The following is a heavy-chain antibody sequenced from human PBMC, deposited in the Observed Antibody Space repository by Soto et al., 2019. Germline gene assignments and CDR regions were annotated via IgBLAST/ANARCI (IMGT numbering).Heavy chain of an antibody. CDR2: ISNTGGGT. Sequence: GGSLRLSCAASGFTFSSYAMNWVRQAPGKGLEWVSTISNTGGGTFYAGSVRGRFTISRDNSNNTLYLRVHRLRADDSAIYFCAVGRHKTSGSNTWFDPWGRGTQVTVSS. D-gene: IGHD3-22*01. CDR3: AVGRHKTSGSNTWFDP. V-gene: IGHV3-23*01. J-gene: IGHJ5*02. CDR1: GFTFSSYA.